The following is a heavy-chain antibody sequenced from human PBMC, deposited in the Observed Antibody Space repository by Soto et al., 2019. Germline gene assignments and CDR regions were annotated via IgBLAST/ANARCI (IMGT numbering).Heavy chain of an antibody. Sequence: PGGSLRLSCAASGFTFSSYAMHWVRQAPGKGLEWVAVISYDGSNKYYADSVKGRFTISRDNSKNTLYLQMNSLRAEDTAVYYCARDLAYYYDSSGYYYDYFDYWGQGTLVTVSS. CDR1: GFTFSSYA. D-gene: IGHD3-22*01. CDR3: ARDLAYYYDSSGYYYDYFDY. J-gene: IGHJ4*02. CDR2: ISYDGSNK. V-gene: IGHV3-30-3*01.